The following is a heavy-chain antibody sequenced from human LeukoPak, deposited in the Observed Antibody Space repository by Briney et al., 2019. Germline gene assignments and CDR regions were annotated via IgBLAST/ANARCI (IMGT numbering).Heavy chain of an antibody. D-gene: IGHD3/OR15-3a*01. CDR3: ARVAFGLYVMDV. V-gene: IGHV3-21*01. J-gene: IGHJ6*02. Sequence: GGSLRLSCAASRFIFSSYSMNWVRQAPGKGLEWVSYISDSSSYTYYADSVKGRFTISRDNAKNSLYLQMISLRAEDTAVYYCARVAFGLYVMDVWGQGTTVTVSS. CDR1: RFIFSSYS. CDR2: ISDSSSYT.